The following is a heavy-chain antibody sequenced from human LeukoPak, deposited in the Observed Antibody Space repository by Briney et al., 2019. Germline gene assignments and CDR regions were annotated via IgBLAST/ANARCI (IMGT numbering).Heavy chain of an antibody. CDR3: ARSGLRYCSSTSCLYFDY. D-gene: IGHD2-2*01. Sequence: EASVKVSCKASGYTFTSYGISWVRQAPGQGLEWMGWISAYNGNTNYAQKLQGRVTMTTDTSTSTAYMELRSLRSDDTAVYYCARSGLRYCSSTSCLYFDYWGQGTLVTVSS. CDR1: GYTFTSYG. V-gene: IGHV1-18*01. CDR2: ISAYNGNT. J-gene: IGHJ4*02.